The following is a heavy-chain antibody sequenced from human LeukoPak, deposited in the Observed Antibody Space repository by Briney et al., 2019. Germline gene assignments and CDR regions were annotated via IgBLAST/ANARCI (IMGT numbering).Heavy chain of an antibody. V-gene: IGHV4-39*01. CDR1: GGSVSSSSYY. Sequence: PSETLSLTCTVSGGSVSSSSYYWGWIRPPPMKGLEWIGSIYYSGSTEYNLSLKSRVTISVDTSRNKFSLKLSSVTAADTAVYYCARHQSYGSGTYYAPFDNWGQGILVTVSS. J-gene: IGHJ4*02. CDR2: IYYSGST. D-gene: IGHD3-10*01. CDR3: ARHQSYGSGTYYAPFDN.